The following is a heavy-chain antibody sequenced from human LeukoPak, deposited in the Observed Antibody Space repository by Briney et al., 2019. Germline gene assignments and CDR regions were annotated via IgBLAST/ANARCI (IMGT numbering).Heavy chain of an antibody. CDR3: AKSETYDFWSGYYTFSNY. D-gene: IGHD3-3*01. Sequence: GGSLRLSCAASGFTFSSYAMSWVRQAPGKGLEWVSAISGSGGSTYYADSVKGRFTISRDNSKNTLYLQMNSLRAEDTAVYYCAKSETYDFWSGYYTFSNYWGQGTLVTVSS. CDR2: ISGSGGST. CDR1: GFTFSSYA. V-gene: IGHV3-23*01. J-gene: IGHJ4*02.